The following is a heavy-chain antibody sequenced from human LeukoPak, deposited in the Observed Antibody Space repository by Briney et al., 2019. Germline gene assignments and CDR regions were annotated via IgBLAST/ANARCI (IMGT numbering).Heavy chain of an antibody. CDR1: GYTFTTQA. D-gene: IGHD3-10*01. J-gene: IGHJ4*02. Sequence: ASVKVSCKASGYTFTTQAMNWVRQAPGQGLEWMGWINTITGNPTYAQGFTGRFVFSLDTSVTTTYLQINTLKAEDTAVYFCARPGVRGGPGSDYWGQGTVVTVSS. CDR2: INTITGNP. CDR3: ARPGVRGGPGSDY. V-gene: IGHV7-4-1*02.